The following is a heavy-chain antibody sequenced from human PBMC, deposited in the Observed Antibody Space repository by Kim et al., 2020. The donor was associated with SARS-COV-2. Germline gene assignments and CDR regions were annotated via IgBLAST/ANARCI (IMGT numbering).Heavy chain of an antibody. CDR1: GDSISNYY. CDR2: VHPSGRN. J-gene: IGHJ4*02. CDR3: ARHENSGTYPLDN. Sequence: SETLSLTCFVSGDSISNYYWSWFRQPPGKRLEWIAWVHPSGRNMYNPSLQSRVTISLDTSLTLFSLTLRSVTAADTAVYYCARHENSGTYPLDNWGQGTLLTVSS. D-gene: IGHD3-10*01. V-gene: IGHV4-59*08.